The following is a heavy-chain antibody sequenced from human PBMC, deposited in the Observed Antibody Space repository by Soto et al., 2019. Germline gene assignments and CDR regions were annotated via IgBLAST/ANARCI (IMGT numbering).Heavy chain of an antibody. CDR2: IRGSVGST. Sequence: EVQLLESGGGLVQPGGSLRLSCAASEFTFSSSAMGWVRQAPGKGLEWVSGIRGSVGSTYYADSVEGRFTISRDNSKNTLYLQMNSLRAEVTAVYYCAKDFYGDYPDYFGSWGQGTRVTVSS. D-gene: IGHD4-17*01. CDR3: AKDFYGDYPDYFGS. V-gene: IGHV3-23*01. CDR1: EFTFSSSA. J-gene: IGHJ4*02.